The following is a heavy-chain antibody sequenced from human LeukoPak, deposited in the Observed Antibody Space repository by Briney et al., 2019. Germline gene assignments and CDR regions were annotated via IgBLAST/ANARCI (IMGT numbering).Heavy chain of an antibody. CDR1: GGSFSGYY. V-gene: IGHV4-34*01. Sequence: PSETLSLTCAVYGGSFSGYYWSWIRQPPGKGLEWIGEINHSGSTNYNPSLKSRVTISVDTSKNQFSLKLSSVTAADTAVYYCASRRGWLPFDYWGQGTLVTVSS. CDR2: INHSGST. CDR3: ASRRGWLPFDY. D-gene: IGHD6-19*01. J-gene: IGHJ4*02.